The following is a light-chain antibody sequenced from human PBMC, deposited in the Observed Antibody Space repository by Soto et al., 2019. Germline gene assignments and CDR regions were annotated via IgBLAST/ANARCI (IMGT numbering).Light chain of an antibody. CDR2: EVS. Sequence: QSALTQPASVSASPGQSITISCTGTSSDVGGYKFVSWYQHHPGKAPKLMIYEVSNRPSGVSSRFSGSKSGNTASLTISGLQAEDEADYYCSSYTSSSTLYVFGTGTKLTVL. J-gene: IGLJ1*01. V-gene: IGLV2-14*01. CDR3: SSYTSSSTLYV. CDR1: SSDVGGYKF.